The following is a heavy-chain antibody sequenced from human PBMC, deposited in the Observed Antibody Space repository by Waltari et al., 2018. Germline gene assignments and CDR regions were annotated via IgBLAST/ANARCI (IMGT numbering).Heavy chain of an antibody. D-gene: IGHD6-13*01. J-gene: IGHJ4*02. V-gene: IGHV3-48*03. CDR1: GFIFNSYE. CDR3: ARETKLAD. CDR2: ISGTGGAI. Sequence: EVQLVESGGTLVQPGGSLRLSCAASGFIFNSYEMIWVRQAPGKGVEWVSDISGTGGAIYYGDSVKGRFTVSRDNTKNSVFLQMNSLRAEDTAVYYCARETKLADWGQGTLVTVSS.